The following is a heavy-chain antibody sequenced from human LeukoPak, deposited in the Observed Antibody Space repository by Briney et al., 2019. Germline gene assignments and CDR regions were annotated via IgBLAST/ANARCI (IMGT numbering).Heavy chain of an antibody. CDR1: GFTFSSYG. J-gene: IGHJ6*02. V-gene: IGHV3-30*18. CDR3: AKVDYYYYYGMDV. Sequence: PGGSLRLSCAASGFTFSSYGMHWVRQAPGKGLEWVAVISYDGSNKYYADSVKGRFTISRDNSKNTLYLQMNSLRAEDTAVYYCAKVDYYYYYGMDVWGQGTTVTVSS. CDR2: ISYDGSNK.